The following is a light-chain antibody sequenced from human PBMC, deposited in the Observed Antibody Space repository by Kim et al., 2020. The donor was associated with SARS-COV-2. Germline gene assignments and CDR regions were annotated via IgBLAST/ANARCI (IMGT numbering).Light chain of an antibody. CDR2: GAS. CDR3: QQYDNWPRYT. J-gene: IGKJ2*01. V-gene: IGKV3-15*01. CDR1: QSVNSN. Sequence: EIVMKQSPATLSVSPGDAVTLSCTASQSVNSNLAWYQQKRGQSPTLLIYGASTRATGVPARFSGRGFGTEFTFTISSLQSEDFAVYYCQQYDNWPRYTFGQGTKLEI.